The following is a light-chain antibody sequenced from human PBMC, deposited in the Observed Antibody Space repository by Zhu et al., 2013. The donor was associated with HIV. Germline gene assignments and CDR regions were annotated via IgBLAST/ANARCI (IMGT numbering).Light chain of an antibody. Sequence: AIQMTQSPSSLSASVRDRVTITCRASQAIRNDLAWYQQKPGKAPKLLIYTASSLQSGVPSRFSGSGSGTDFTLTISSLQAEDFATYYCQQLNSHPYSFGQGTKLEIK. J-gene: IGKJ2*03. CDR1: QAIRND. CDR2: TAS. V-gene: IGKV1-6*01. CDR3: QQLNSHPYS.